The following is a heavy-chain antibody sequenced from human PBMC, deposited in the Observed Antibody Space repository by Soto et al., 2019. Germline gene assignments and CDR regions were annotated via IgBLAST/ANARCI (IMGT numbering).Heavy chain of an antibody. J-gene: IGHJ6*02. Sequence: GESLKISCKGSGYSFPTFWIGWVRQMPGKGLEWMGVIYPGDSDTRYSPSFQGQVTISADRSISTAYLQWSSLKASDTAIYYCARSGRNAYYNMDVWGQGTTVTVSS. CDR2: IYPGDSDT. CDR3: ARSGRNAYYNMDV. CDR1: GYSFPTFW. D-gene: IGHD3-16*01. V-gene: IGHV5-51*01.